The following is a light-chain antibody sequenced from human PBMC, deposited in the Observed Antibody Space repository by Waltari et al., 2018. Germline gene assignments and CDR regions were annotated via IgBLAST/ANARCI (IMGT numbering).Light chain of an antibody. CDR1: QSFTRY. V-gene: IGKV1-5*01. CDR3: QQYDRYSAWT. J-gene: IGKJ1*01. CDR2: DVS. Sequence: DIQMTQSPSTLSASLGDRVTITCRASQSFTRYLAWYQQKPGKAPKVLIWDVSSLERGVPSRFSGSGSGTEFTLTISSLQPDDFATYYCQQYDRYSAWTFGQGTKVEIK.